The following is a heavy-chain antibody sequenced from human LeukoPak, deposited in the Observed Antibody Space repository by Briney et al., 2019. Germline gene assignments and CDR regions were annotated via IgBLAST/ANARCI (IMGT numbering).Heavy chain of an antibody. CDR2: ITGSGGNT. CDR3: AKWGDFDVLTGYYVPDF. CDR1: GFTFSNYA. J-gene: IGHJ4*02. Sequence: GGSLRLSCAASGFTFSNYAMSWVRQAPGKGLEWVSAITGSGGNTYYADSVKGRFTISGDSSKNTLYLQMNSLRDEDTAVYYCAKWGDFDVLTGYYVPDFWGQGTLVTVSS. V-gene: IGHV3-23*01. D-gene: IGHD3-9*01.